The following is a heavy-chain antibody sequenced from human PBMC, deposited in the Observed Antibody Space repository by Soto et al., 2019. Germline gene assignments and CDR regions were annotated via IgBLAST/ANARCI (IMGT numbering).Heavy chain of an antibody. CDR1: GGTFSSYA. Sequence: SVKVSCKASGGTFSSYAISWVRQAPGQGLEWMGGIIPIFGTANYAQKFQGRVTITADKSTSTAYMELSSLRSEDTAVYYCARSGAPRRITIFGVVRGFDPWGQGTLVTVSS. J-gene: IGHJ5*02. CDR3: ARSGAPRRITIFGVVRGFDP. CDR2: IIPIFGTA. V-gene: IGHV1-69*06. D-gene: IGHD3-3*01.